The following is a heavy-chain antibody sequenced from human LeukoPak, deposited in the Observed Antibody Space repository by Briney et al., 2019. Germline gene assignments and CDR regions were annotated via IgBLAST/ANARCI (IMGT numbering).Heavy chain of an antibody. CDR3: ARVPFIVATSGADFSGYYYYMDV. Sequence: ASVKVSCKASGYTFTSYAMNWVRQAPGQGLEWMGWINTNTGNPTYAQGFTGRFVFSLDTSVSTAYLQISSLKAEDTAVYYCARVPFIVATSGADFSGYYYYMDVWGKGTTVTVSS. J-gene: IGHJ6*03. CDR1: GYTFTSYA. V-gene: IGHV7-4-1*02. D-gene: IGHD5-12*01. CDR2: INTNTGNP.